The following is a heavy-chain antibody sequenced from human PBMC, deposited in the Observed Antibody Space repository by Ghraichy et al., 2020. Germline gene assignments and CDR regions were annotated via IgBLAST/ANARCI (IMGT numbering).Heavy chain of an antibody. CDR1: GFTFSSYA. V-gene: IGHV3-23*01. D-gene: IGHD4-17*01. J-gene: IGHJ3*02. CDR3: AKSKHDYGDYADAFDI. Sequence: GESLNISCAASGFTFSSYAMSWVRQAPGKGLEWVSAISGSGGSTYYADSVKGRFTISRDNSKNTLYLQMNSLRAEDTAVYYCAKSKHDYGDYADAFDIWGQGTMVTVSS. CDR2: ISGSGGST.